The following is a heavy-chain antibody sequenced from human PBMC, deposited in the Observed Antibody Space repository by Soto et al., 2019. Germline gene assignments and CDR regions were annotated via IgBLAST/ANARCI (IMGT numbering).Heavy chain of an antibody. J-gene: IGHJ5*02. CDR3: ARQGSGWYSVSWFDP. CDR2: IYPGDSDT. V-gene: IGHV5-51*01. Sequence: GESLKISCKGSGYSFTSYWIGWVRQMPGKGLEWMGIIYPGDSDTRYSPSFQGQVTISADKSINTAYLQWSSLKASDTAMYYCARQGSGWYSVSWFDPWGQGTLVTVSS. CDR1: GYSFTSYW. D-gene: IGHD6-19*01.